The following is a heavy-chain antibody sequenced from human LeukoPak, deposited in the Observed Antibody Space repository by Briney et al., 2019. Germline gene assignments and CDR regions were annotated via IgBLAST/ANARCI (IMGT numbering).Heavy chain of an antibody. CDR2: MNPNSANT. Sequence: ASVKVSCKASGYTFTSYDINWVRQAPGQGLEWMGWMNPNSANTGYAQKFQGRVTMTRNTSINTAYMELSSLRFEDTAVYYCARARGGGLHPDDYWGQGTLVTVSS. D-gene: IGHD3-16*01. J-gene: IGHJ4*02. CDR3: ARARGGGLHPDDY. V-gene: IGHV1-8*01. CDR1: GYTFTSYD.